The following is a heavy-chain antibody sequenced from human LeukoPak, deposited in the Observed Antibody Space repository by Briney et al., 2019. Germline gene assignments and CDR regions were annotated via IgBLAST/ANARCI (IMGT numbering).Heavy chain of an antibody. CDR2: INPNSGGT. CDR1: GYTFTSYG. Sequence: ASVKVSCKASGYTFTSYGISWVRQAPGQGLEWMGWINPNSGGTNYAQKFQGRVTMTRDTSISTAYMELSRLRSDDTAVYYCARGSWYLGLGTDYWGQGTLVTVSS. CDR3: ARGSWYLGLGTDY. J-gene: IGHJ4*02. D-gene: IGHD6-13*01. V-gene: IGHV1-2*02.